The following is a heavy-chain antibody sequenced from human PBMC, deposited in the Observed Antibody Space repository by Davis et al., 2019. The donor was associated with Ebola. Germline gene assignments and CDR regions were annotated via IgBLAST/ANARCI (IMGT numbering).Heavy chain of an antibody. J-gene: IGHJ4*02. Sequence: GESLKISCAASGFTFSSYWMHWVRQAPGKGLVWVSRINSDGSSTSYADSVKGRFTISRDNAKNSLYLQMNSLRAEDTAVYYCARAIRFLEWLPYFDYWGQGTLVTVSS. CDR3: ARAIRFLEWLPYFDY. CDR2: INSDGSST. D-gene: IGHD3-3*01. CDR1: GFTFSSYW. V-gene: IGHV3-74*01.